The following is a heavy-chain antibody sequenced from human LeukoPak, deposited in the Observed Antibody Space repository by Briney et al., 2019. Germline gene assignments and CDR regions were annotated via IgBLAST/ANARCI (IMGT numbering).Heavy chain of an antibody. J-gene: IGHJ4*02. CDR1: GYTFTGYY. Sequence: GASVKVSCKASGYTFTGYYMHWVRQAPGQGLEWMGWINPNSGGTNYAQKFQGRVTMPRDTSISTAYMELSRLRSDDTAVYYCAREEFVGYCSSTSCYRALDYWGQGTLVTVSS. D-gene: IGHD2-2*01. CDR3: AREEFVGYCSSTSCYRALDY. V-gene: IGHV1-2*02. CDR2: INPNSGGT.